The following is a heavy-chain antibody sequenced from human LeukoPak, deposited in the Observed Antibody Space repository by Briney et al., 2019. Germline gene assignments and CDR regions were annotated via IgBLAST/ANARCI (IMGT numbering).Heavy chain of an antibody. CDR2: ISAYNGNT. CDR3: ARVAGIAAAGTSLPFDY. V-gene: IGHV1-18*01. Sequence: GASVKVSCKASGYTFTSYGISWVRQAPGQGLEWIGWISAYNGNTNYAQKLHGRVTMTTDTSTSTAYMELRSLRSDDTAVYYCARVAGIAAAGTSLPFDYWGQGTLVTVSS. D-gene: IGHD6-13*01. CDR1: GYTFTSYG. J-gene: IGHJ4*02.